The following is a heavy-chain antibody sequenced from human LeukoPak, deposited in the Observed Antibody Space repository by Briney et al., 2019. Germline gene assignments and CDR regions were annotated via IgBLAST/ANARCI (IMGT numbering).Heavy chain of an antibody. CDR1: GGTFSSYA. CDR2: IIPILGIA. CDR3: ASYSSSRITGMDV. V-gene: IGHV1-69*04. D-gene: IGHD6-13*01. Sequence: ASVKVSCKASGGTFSSYAISWVRQAPGQGLEWMGRIIPILGIANYAQKFQGRVTITADKSTSTAYMELSSLRSEDTAVYYCASYSSSRITGMDVWGQGTTVTVSS. J-gene: IGHJ6*02.